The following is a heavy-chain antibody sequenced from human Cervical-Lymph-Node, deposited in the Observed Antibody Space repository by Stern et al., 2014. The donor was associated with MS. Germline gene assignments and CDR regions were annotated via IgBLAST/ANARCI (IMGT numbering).Heavy chain of an antibody. Sequence: VQLVESGGGVVQPGRSLRLSCAASGFTFSSYGMHWVRQAQGKGLEWGAVISYDGSNKYYADSVKGRFTISRDNSKNTLYLQMNSLRAEDTAVYYCAKSSSPSHYYYYGMDVWGQGTTVTVSS. J-gene: IGHJ6*02. CDR1: GFTFSSYG. CDR3: AKSSSPSHYYYYGMDV. CDR2: ISYDGSNK. D-gene: IGHD6-6*01. V-gene: IGHV3-30*18.